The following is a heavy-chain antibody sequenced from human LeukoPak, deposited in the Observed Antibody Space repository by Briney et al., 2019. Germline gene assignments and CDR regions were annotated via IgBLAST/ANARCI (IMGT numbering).Heavy chain of an antibody. D-gene: IGHD4-23*01. CDR2: FNPNSGGT. CDR3: ARGTSSGNSNWFDP. CDR1: GYTFTGYY. Sequence: GASVKVSCKASGYTFTGYYIHWVRQAPGQGLEWTGRFNPNSGGTNYAQKFQDRVTMTRDTSISTAYMELSRLRSDDTAVYYCARGTSSGNSNWFDPWGQGTLVTVSS. J-gene: IGHJ5*02. V-gene: IGHV1-2*06.